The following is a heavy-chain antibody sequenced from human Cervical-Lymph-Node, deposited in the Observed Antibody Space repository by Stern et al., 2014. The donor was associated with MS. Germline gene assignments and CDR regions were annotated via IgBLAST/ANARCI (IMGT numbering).Heavy chain of an antibody. CDR2: VNPNSGTT. Sequence: VQLVESGAEVKRPGASVKVSCKASGYTFTRHDVHWVRQAPGQGLEWMGWVNPNSGTTVYVQKLQGRVTMTKNTSVNTAYMELSSLRPEDTAVYFCARGGDYHSLQFWGQGTLVTVSS. CDR3: ARGGDYHSLQF. D-gene: IGHD4/OR15-4a*01. CDR1: GYTFTRHD. J-gene: IGHJ4*02. V-gene: IGHV1-8*01.